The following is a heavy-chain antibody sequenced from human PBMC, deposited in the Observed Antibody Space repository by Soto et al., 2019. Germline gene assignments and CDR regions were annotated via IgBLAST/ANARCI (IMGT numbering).Heavy chain of an antibody. J-gene: IGHJ6*02. CDR3: ARASGRDGYNFYYYYGMDV. Sequence: PGGSLRLSCAASGFTFSSYAMHWVRQAPGKGLEWVAVISYDGSNKYYADSVKGRFTISRDNSKNTLYLQMNSLRAEDTAVYYCARASGRDGYNFYYYYGMDVWGQGTTVT. CDR1: GFTFSSYA. CDR2: ISYDGSNK. V-gene: IGHV3-30-3*01. D-gene: IGHD5-12*01.